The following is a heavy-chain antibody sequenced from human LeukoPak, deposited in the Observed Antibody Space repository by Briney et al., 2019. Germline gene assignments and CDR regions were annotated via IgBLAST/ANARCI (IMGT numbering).Heavy chain of an antibody. V-gene: IGHV3-23*01. Sequence: PGGSLRLSCAASGFTFSSHWMSWVRQAPGKGLEWVSAISGSGGTTYYADSVKGRFTISRDNSKNTLYLQMSSLRAEDTALYYCAKDQAGAILYFDYWGQGTLVSASS. CDR2: ISGSGGTT. CDR3: AKDQAGAILYFDY. D-gene: IGHD1-26*01. CDR1: GFTFSSHW. J-gene: IGHJ4*02.